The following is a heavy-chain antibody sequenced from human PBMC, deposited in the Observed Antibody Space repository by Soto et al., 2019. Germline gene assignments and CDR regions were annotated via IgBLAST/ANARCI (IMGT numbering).Heavy chain of an antibody. CDR2: IYGSDDE. CDR1: GFSLSSSGVS. J-gene: IGHJ4*02. V-gene: IGHV2-5*01. CDR3: ARIPGSGWHFDY. D-gene: IGHD6-19*01. Sequence: SGPTLVNPTQTLTLTCTFSGFSLSSSGVSVGWIRQPPGKALEWLALIYGSDDERYNPSLKRRLSITKDTSKNQVVLTMTNMNPVDTATYYCARIPGSGWHFDYWGQGTLVTVSS.